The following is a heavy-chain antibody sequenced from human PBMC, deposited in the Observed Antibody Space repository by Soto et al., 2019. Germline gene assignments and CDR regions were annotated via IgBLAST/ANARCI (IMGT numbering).Heavy chain of an antibody. CDR3: ARALIPYCSRNSCRYFDY. CDR1: GFTFSSYT. J-gene: IGHJ4*02. D-gene: IGHD2-8*01. V-gene: IGHV3-30-3*01. CDR2: ITSDGNIR. Sequence: QVQLVESGGGVGQPGGSLRLSCAASGFTFSSYTMHWVRQAPGKGLEWVAVITSDGNIRLYADSVKGRFSISRDTSKETLYLEMSSLRPEDTAVYYCARALIPYCSRNSCRYFDYWGQGTLVTVSS.